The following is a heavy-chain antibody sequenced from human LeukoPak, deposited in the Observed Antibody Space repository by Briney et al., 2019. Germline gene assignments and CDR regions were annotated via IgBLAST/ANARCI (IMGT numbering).Heavy chain of an antibody. V-gene: IGHV3-30*18. D-gene: IGHD6-13*01. Sequence: GSLRLSCAASGFTFSSYGMHWVRQAPGKGLEWVAVISYDGSNKYYADSVKGRFTISRDNSKNTLYLQMNSLRAEDTAVYYCAKDPRYSSSWCDYWGQGTLVTVSS. CDR2: ISYDGSNK. J-gene: IGHJ4*02. CDR3: AKDPRYSSSWCDY. CDR1: GFTFSSYG.